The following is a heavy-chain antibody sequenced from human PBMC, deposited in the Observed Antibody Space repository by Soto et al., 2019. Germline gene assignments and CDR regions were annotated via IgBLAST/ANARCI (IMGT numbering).Heavy chain of an antibody. D-gene: IGHD1-7*01. CDR2: IWYDGSNK. J-gene: IGHJ3*02. CDR1: GFTFSSYG. CDR3: ASGTSGPIRVAFDI. Sequence: GGSLRLSCAASGFTFSSYGMHWVRQAPGKGLEWVAVIWYDGSNKYYADSVKGRFTISRDNSKNTLYLQMNSLRAEDTAVYYCASGTSGPIRVAFDIWGQGTMVTVSS. V-gene: IGHV3-33*01.